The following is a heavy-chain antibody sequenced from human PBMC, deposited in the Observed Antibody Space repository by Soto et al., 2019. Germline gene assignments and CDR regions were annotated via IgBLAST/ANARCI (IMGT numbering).Heavy chain of an antibody. CDR3: ARDTGIAAAAHAGYFDY. V-gene: IGHV3-15*07. CDR1: GFTFSNAW. J-gene: IGHJ4*02. D-gene: IGHD6-13*01. CDR2: IKRTTDGGTA. Sequence: GGSLRLSCVASGFTFSNAWMNWVRQAPGKGLEWVGRIKRTTDGGTADYAAPVKGRFTISRDDSESTLYLQMNSLNTEDTAVYYCARDTGIAAAAHAGYFDYWGQGTLVTVSS.